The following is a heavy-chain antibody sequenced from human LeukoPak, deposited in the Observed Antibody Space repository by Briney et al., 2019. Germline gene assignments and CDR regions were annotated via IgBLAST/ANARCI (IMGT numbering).Heavy chain of an antibody. CDR2: INPSGGST. Sequence: GASVKVSCKASGYTFTSYYMHWVRQAPGQGLEWMGIINPSGGSTSYAQKFQGRVTMTRDTSTSTVYMELSSLRSEDTAVYYCAVSSKYSWSYFSFYYWGQGTLVTVSS. CDR1: GYTFTSYY. J-gene: IGHJ4*02. D-gene: IGHD1-26*01. V-gene: IGHV1-46*01. CDR3: AVSSKYSWSYFSFYY.